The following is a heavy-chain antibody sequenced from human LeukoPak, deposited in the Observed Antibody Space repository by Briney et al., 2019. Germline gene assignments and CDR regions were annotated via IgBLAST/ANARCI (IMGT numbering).Heavy chain of an antibody. V-gene: IGHV1-69-2*01. J-gene: IGHJ3*02. Sequence: ASVKISCKVSGYTFTDYYMHWVQQAPGKGLEWMGLVDPEDGETMYAEKFQGRVTITADTSTDTAYMELSSLRSEDTAVYYCATPRYSSSVRAFDIWGQGTMVTVSS. D-gene: IGHD6-13*01. CDR3: ATPRYSSSVRAFDI. CDR1: GYTFTDYY. CDR2: VDPEDGET.